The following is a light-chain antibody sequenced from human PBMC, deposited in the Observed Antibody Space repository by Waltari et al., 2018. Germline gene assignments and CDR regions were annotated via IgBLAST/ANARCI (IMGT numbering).Light chain of an antibody. CDR2: DAS. CDR1: QSVGSY. CDR3: HQRLIWPYT. Sequence: EIGLTQSPVNLPLSPGERATLSCRPSQSVGSYLAWYQQHPGQAPRLLIYDASNRATGIPARFSGSGSGTDFTFTISSLESEDFVVYYCHQRLIWPYTFGQGTKLDIK. J-gene: IGKJ2*01. V-gene: IGKV3-11*01.